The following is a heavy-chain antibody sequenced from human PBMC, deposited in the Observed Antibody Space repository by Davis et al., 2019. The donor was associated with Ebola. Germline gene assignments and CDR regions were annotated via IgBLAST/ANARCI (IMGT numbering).Heavy chain of an antibody. V-gene: IGHV4-39*07. D-gene: IGHD3-3*01. CDR2: IYYSGST. CDR3: AKSGLSFGVVKYHYGMDV. Sequence: SETLSLTCAVSGGSISSSSYYWGWIRQPPGKGLEWIGSIYYSGSTIYSPSLKSRVTISVDTSKSQVSLRLSSVTAADTAVYYCAKSGLSFGVVKYHYGMDVWGKGTTVTVSS. J-gene: IGHJ6*04. CDR1: GGSISSSSYY.